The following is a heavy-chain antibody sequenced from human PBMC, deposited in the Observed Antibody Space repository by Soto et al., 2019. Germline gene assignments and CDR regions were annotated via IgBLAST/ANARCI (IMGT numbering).Heavy chain of an antibody. CDR2: IIPIFGTA. CDR3: ARGRITSGYFDY. CDR1: EDTFRNYA. Sequence: GASVKVSCKASEDTFRNYAISWVRQAPGQGLEWMGGIIPIFGTANYAQKFQGRVTITADESTSTAYMELSSLRSEDTAVYYCARGRITSGYFDYWGQGTLVTVSS. J-gene: IGHJ4*02. V-gene: IGHV1-69*13. D-gene: IGHD3-10*01.